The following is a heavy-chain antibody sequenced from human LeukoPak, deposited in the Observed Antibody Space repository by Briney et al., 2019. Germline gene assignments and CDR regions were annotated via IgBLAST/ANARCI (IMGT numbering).Heavy chain of an antibody. D-gene: IGHD3-22*01. Sequence: SETLSLSCTVSGASISSSYWSWLRQPPGKGLEWIAYIHTNGNTNSNPSLKSRVTVSVDASKNQFSLMLRSVAAADTALYYCARGYYDSRGFSNPFDSWGQGTLVTVSS. V-gene: IGHV4-4*08. CDR1: GASISSSY. CDR2: IHTNGNT. CDR3: ARGYYDSRGFSNPFDS. J-gene: IGHJ4*02.